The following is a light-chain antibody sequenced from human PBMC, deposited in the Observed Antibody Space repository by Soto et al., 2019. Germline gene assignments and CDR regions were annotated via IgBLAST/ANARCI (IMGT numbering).Light chain of an antibody. Sequence: QSVLTQPPSVSGAPGQRVTISCTGGSSNIGAGYDVHWYQQLPGTAPKLLIYGNSNRPSGAPDRFSGSKSGTSASLAITGLQAEDEADYYCQSYDSSLSGPYVFGTGTKVTVL. V-gene: IGLV1-40*01. J-gene: IGLJ1*01. CDR2: GNS. CDR1: SSNIGAGYD. CDR3: QSYDSSLSGPYV.